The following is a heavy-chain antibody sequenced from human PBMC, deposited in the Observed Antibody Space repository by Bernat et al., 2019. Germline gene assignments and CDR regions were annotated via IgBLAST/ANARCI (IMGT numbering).Heavy chain of an antibody. CDR3: ARDVRPRHGTRGSSDAFDI. CDR2: IYYSGST. CDR1: GGSISSYY. J-gene: IGHJ3*02. Sequence: QVQLQESGPGLVKPSETLSLTCTVSGGSISSYYWSWIRQPPGKGLEWIGYIYYSGSTNYNPSLKSRVTISVDTSKNQFSLKLSSVTAADTAVYYCARDVRPRHGTRGSSDAFDIWGQGTMVTVSS. V-gene: IGHV4-59*01. D-gene: IGHD1-1*01.